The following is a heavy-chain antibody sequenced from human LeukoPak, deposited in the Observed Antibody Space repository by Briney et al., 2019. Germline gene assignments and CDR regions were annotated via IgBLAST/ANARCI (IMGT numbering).Heavy chain of an antibody. D-gene: IGHD1-1*01. V-gene: IGHV4-34*01. J-gene: IGHJ5*02. CDR1: GGSFSGYY. CDR3: ARRVGRGSIRWSGTTRANWFDP. Sequence: SETLSLTCAVYGGSFSGYYWSWIRQPPGKGLEWIGEINHSGSTNYNPSLKSRVTISVDTSKNQFSLKLSSVTAADTAVYYCARRVGRGSIRWSGTTRANWFDPWGQGTLVTVSS. CDR2: INHSGST.